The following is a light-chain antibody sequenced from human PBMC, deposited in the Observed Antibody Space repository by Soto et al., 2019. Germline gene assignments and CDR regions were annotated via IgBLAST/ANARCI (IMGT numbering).Light chain of an antibody. Sequence: DIQMTQSPSTLSASVGDRVTITCRASQVIYSWLAWYQHKPGKAPKLLIYKASTLESGVPSRFSGSGSGTEFSLTISSLQPDDFATYYCQQYNIYWTFGQGTKV. V-gene: IGKV1-5*03. CDR2: KAS. CDR3: QQYNIYWT. CDR1: QVIYSW. J-gene: IGKJ1*01.